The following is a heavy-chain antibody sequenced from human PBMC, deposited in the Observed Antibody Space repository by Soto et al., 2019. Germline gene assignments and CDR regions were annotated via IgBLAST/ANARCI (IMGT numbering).Heavy chain of an antibody. D-gene: IGHD2-2*02. V-gene: IGHV3-15*07. CDR2: FKSKIDGGTT. CDR1: GFTFSNAW. CDR3: TTEPLVYCSSSTCYSYFAY. Sequence: EVQLVESGGGLVKPGGSLRLSCAAAGFTFSNAWMNWVRQAPGKGLEWVGRFKSKIDGGTTDYAAPVKGRFSISRDESKNTLYLEMNSLKIEDTAVYFCTTEPLVYCSSSTCYSYFAYWGQGTLVTVSS. J-gene: IGHJ4*02.